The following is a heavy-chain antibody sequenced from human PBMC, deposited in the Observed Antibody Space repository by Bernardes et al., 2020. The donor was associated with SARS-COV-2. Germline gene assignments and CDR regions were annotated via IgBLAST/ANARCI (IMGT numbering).Heavy chain of an antibody. V-gene: IGHV3-30*04. CDR2: ISYDGSNK. Sequence: GGSLRLSCAASGFTFSSYAMHWVRQAPGKGLEWVAVISYDGSNKYYADSVKGRFTISRDNSKNTLYLQMNSLRAEDTAVYYCARGYYDFWSGYPFDYWGQGTLVTVSS. D-gene: IGHD3-3*01. CDR3: ARGYYDFWSGYPFDY. J-gene: IGHJ4*02. CDR1: GFTFSSYA.